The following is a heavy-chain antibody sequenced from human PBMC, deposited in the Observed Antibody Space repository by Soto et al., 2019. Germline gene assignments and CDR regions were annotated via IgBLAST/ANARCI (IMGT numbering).Heavy chain of an antibody. V-gene: IGHV3-23*01. CDR1: GFTFSNYA. J-gene: IGHJ4*02. CDR3: AKGASSYTTSPRDY. D-gene: IGHD2-2*02. CDR2: ISGGGGTT. Sequence: EVQLLESGGGLVQPGGSLRLSCAASGFTFSNYAMSWVRQAPGKGLEWVSSISGGGGTTYYADSVKGRSTMSRDNSKNTLYLQMHSLRAEDTALYYCAKGASSYTTSPRDYWGQGTLATVSS.